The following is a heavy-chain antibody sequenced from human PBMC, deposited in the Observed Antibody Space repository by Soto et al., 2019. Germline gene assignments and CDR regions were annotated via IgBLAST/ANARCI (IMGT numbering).Heavy chain of an antibody. Sequence: QVQLVQSGAEVKKPGSSVKVSCKASGGTFSSYAISWVRQAPGQGLEWMGGIIPIFGTANYAQKFQGRVTITADESTSTAYMERSSLRSEDTAVYYCAREGRLRDGYNSFDYWGQGTLVTVSS. CDR3: AREGRLRDGYNSFDY. CDR2: IIPIFGTA. J-gene: IGHJ4*02. V-gene: IGHV1-69*01. CDR1: GGTFSSYA. D-gene: IGHD5-12*01.